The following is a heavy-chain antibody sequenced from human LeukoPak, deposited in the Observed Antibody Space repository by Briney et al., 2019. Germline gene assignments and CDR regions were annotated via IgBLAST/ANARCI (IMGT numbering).Heavy chain of an antibody. V-gene: IGHV3-23*01. Sequence: GGSLRLSCTASGFTFSSYTMTWVRQAPGKGLKWVSTITTGDGNTYYADSVKGRFTVSRDNSKNTVYLQMNSLRAEDTAVYYCARGYCSGRSCYMWYSDYWGQGTLVTVSS. CDR1: GFTFSSYT. CDR3: ARGYCSGRSCYMWYSDY. J-gene: IGHJ4*02. D-gene: IGHD2-15*01. CDR2: ITTGDGNT.